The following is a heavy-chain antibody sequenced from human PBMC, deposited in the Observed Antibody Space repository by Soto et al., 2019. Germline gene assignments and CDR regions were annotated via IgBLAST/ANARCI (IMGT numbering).Heavy chain of an antibody. CDR3: VRGRADSAGSSLGRRMDV. V-gene: IGHV4-61*01. CDR2: IFVTGAT. J-gene: IGHJ6*02. Sequence: QVQLQESGPGLVKPSETLSLICFVSGEAVGSGQSYWNWIRQAPGKGLEWIGHIFVTGATKYSASLKSRFTMSVDTSKSQISLNLISVTAADSATYFCVRGRADSAGSSLGRRMDVWGQGTTVTVAS. D-gene: IGHD3-10*01. CDR1: GEAVGSGQSY.